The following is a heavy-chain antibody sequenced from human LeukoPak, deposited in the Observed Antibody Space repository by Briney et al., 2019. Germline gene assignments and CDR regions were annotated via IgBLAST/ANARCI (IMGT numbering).Heavy chain of an antibody. D-gene: IGHD3-16*01. Sequence: PGGSLRLSCAASGFTVSSNYMSWVRQAPGKGLEWVSVIYSGGDTYYADSVKGRFTISRDNSRNTLYLQMNSLRAEDTAVYYCARERDRGMTSPYFDSWGQGTLVPVSS. CDR3: ARERDRGMTSPYFDS. J-gene: IGHJ4*02. V-gene: IGHV3-66*01. CDR2: IYSGGDT. CDR1: GFTVSSNY.